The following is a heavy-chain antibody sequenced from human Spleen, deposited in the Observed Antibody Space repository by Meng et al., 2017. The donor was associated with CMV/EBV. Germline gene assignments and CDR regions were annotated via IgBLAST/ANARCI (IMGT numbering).Heavy chain of an antibody. Sequence: SETLSLTCTVSGASISTNYWSWSRRPPGKGLEWIAYIYYTGTTNYNPSLRSRVTISVDTSKNQFSLKLNSVTAADTAVHYCAIGIYCSIGSCFSAWFDPWGQGTLVTVSS. J-gene: IGHJ5*02. CDR1: GASISTNY. CDR3: AIGIYCSIGSCFSAWFDP. D-gene: IGHD2-8*01. CDR2: IYYTGTT. V-gene: IGHV4-59*01.